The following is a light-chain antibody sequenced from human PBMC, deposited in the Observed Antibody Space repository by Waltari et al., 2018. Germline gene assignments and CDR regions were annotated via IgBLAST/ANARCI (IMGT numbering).Light chain of an antibody. Sequence: DIQMTKSPSSVSTSVGTSVTITCRASQGISNYFTWYQPKPETVPRPLIYAASTLQSGVPSRFRGSGSGTDFTLTISSLQPEDVATYYCQKYNSAPYTFGQGTKLEIK. CDR3: QKYNSAPYT. CDR1: QGISNY. V-gene: IGKV1-27*01. J-gene: IGKJ2*01. CDR2: AAS.